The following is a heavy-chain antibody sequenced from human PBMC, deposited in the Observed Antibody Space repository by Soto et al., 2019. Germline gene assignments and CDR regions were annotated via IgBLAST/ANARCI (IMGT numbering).Heavy chain of an antibody. V-gene: IGHV3-23*01. Sequence: GGSLRLSCAASGFTFSSYAMSWVRQAPGKGLEWVSAISGSGGSTYYADSVKGRFTISRDNSKNTLYLQMNSLRAEDTAVYYCAKSHDYGDLLYYFDYWGQGTLVTVSS. CDR3: AKSHDYGDLLYYFDY. D-gene: IGHD4-17*01. CDR1: GFTFSSYA. CDR2: ISGSGGST. J-gene: IGHJ4*02.